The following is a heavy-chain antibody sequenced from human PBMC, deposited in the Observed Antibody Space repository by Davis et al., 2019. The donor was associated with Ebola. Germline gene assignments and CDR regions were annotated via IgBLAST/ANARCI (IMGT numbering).Heavy chain of an antibody. V-gene: IGHV3-7*01. D-gene: IGHD6-13*01. CDR2: IKPDGSEK. Sequence: GESLKISCAGSGFTFNTYSMTRVRQTPGKGLEWVANIKPDGSEKFYVDSVKGRFTISRDNAKNSLYLQMNTLTAEDTAVYYCARGSWYYFDYWGQGSLVTVSS. CDR1: GFTFNTYS. CDR3: ARGSWYYFDY. J-gene: IGHJ4*02.